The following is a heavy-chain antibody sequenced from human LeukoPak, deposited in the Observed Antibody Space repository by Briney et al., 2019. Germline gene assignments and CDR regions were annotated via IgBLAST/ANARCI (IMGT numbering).Heavy chain of an antibody. D-gene: IGHD1-1*01. CDR3: AKSLGTGAPYDY. V-gene: IGHV3-7*01. Sequence: TGGSLRLSCAAFGFTFSSNGMSWARQAPGKGLEWVATINADGSVKHYVDSVKGRFTISRDNAKNSLSLQMDTLRAEDTAVYYCAKSLGTGAPYDYWGQGTLVTVSS. CDR2: INADGSVK. CDR1: GFTFSSNG. J-gene: IGHJ4*02.